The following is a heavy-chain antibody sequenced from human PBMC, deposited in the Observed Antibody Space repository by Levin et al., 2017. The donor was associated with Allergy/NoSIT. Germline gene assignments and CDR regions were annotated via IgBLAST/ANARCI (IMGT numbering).Heavy chain of an antibody. Sequence: QPGGSLRLSCAASGFTFSSYAMHWVRQAPGKGLEWVAVISYDGSNKYYADSVKGRFTISRDNSKNTLYLQMNSLRAEDTAVYYCARDLRGLTGTTGGWVYYYYYGMDVWGQGTTVTVSS. CDR3: ARDLRGLTGTTGGWVYYYYYGMDV. J-gene: IGHJ6*02. CDR1: GFTFSSYA. D-gene: IGHD1-7*01. V-gene: IGHV3-30-3*01. CDR2: ISYDGSNK.